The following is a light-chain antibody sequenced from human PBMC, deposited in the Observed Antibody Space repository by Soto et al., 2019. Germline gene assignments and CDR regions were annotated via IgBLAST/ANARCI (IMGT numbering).Light chain of an antibody. CDR2: KAS. CDR1: QSISSW. CDR3: QQYYSRVT. V-gene: IGKV1-5*03. Sequence: DIQMTQSASTLSASVGDRVTITCRANQSISSWLAWYQRRPGKAPRLLISKASSLESGVPSRFSGGGFGTEFTLTISSLKPDDFATYYCQQYYSRVTFGQGTKVDIK. J-gene: IGKJ1*01.